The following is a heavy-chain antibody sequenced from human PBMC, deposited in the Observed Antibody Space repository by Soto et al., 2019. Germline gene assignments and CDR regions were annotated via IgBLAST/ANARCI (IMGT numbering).Heavy chain of an antibody. Sequence: QVQLVQSGDEVRKPGSSVKVSCKASGYIFVNYGIDWVRQAPGQGLEWMGWISPYSGNTRYASKFQGRLTMTTNTSTSSVYMDLVGLTSVGTAVYSVYMVANSVKPAHQDVWGQGTTVTVSS. CDR2: ISPYSGNT. V-gene: IGHV1-18*01. D-gene: IGHD3-10*01. CDR1: GYIFVNYG. CDR3: YMVANSVKPAHQDV. J-gene: IGHJ6*02.